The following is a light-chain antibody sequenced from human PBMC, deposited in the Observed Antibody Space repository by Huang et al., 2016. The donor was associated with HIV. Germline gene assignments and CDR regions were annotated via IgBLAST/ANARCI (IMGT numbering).Light chain of an antibody. CDR3: QHHNNWPPYK. J-gene: IGKJ2*01. V-gene: IGKV3-15*01. Sequence: EIVMTQSPGTLSVSPGEKATLSCRVSQNIGNNLAWYQQRHGQAPRLLIYGASTRPAGIPVKVSGSGSGTEFNLTISSLQSDDFAIYYCQHHNNWPPYKFGQGTRLEIK. CDR1: QNIGNN. CDR2: GAS.